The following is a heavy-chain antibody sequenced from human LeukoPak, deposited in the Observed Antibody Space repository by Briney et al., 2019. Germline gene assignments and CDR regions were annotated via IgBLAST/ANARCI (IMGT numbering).Heavy chain of an antibody. CDR2: ISSSSSYI. CDR3: ARDSHDFWSGYPIYYYYYMDV. CDR1: GFTFSSYS. V-gene: IGHV3-21*01. Sequence: GGSLRLSCAASGFTFSSYSMNWVRQAPGKGLEWVSSISSSSSYIYYADSVKGRFTISRDNAKNSLYLQMNSLRAEDTAVYYCARDSHDFWSGYPIYYYYYMDVWGKGTTVTVSS. J-gene: IGHJ6*03. D-gene: IGHD3-3*01.